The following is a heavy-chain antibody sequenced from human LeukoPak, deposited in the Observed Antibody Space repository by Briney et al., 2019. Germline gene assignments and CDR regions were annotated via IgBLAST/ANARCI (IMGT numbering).Heavy chain of an antibody. CDR3: ARAGAPITMIVVVTSHDAFDI. J-gene: IGHJ3*02. Sequence: SETLSLTCTVSGGSISSYYWSWIRQPPGKGLEWIGYIYYSGSTNYNPSLKSRVTISVDTSKNQFSPKLSSVTAADTAVYYCARAGAPITMIVVVTSHDAFDIWGQGTMVTVSS. CDR1: GGSISSYY. D-gene: IGHD3-22*01. V-gene: IGHV4-59*01. CDR2: IYYSGST.